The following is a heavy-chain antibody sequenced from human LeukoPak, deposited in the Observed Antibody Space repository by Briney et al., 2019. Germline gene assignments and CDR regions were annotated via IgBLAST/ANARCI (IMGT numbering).Heavy chain of an antibody. J-gene: IGHJ6*02. CDR1: GFTFXSYG. V-gene: IGHV3-30*18. CDR3: AKELEEQWLGTRPYYYYGMDV. CDR2: ISYDGSNK. D-gene: IGHD6-19*01. Sequence: LXLSXAAXGFTFXSYGMHWVRQAPGKGLEWVAVISYDGSNKYYADSVKGRFTISRDNSKNTLYLQMNSLRAEDTAVYYCAKELEEQWLGTRPYYYYGMDVWGQGTTVTVSS.